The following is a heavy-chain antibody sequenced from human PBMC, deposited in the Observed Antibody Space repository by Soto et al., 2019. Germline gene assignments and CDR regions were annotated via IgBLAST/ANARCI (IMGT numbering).Heavy chain of an antibody. CDR1: GFTFSGYA. D-gene: IGHD2-15*01. Sequence: VGPLRLRCAASGFTFSGYAMSWVRQATGKGLEWVSVISSGGGSTYYADSVKGRFTISRDNSKNTFYLRMNNLRADDTAVYFCAKYWQEVSGFGMDVWGQGTTVTVSS. CDR3: AKYWQEVSGFGMDV. J-gene: IGHJ6*01. V-gene: IGHV3-23*01. CDR2: ISSGGGST.